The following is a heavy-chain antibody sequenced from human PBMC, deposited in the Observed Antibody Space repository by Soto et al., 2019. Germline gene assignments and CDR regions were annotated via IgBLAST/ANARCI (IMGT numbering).Heavy chain of an antibody. CDR1: GFTFSSYA. CDR2: ISGSGGST. J-gene: IGHJ4*02. V-gene: IGHV3-23*01. CDR3: AKDRITMIVVGCFDY. D-gene: IGHD3-22*01. Sequence: GGSLRLSCAASGFTFSSYAMSWVRQAPGKGLEWVSAISGSGGSTYYADSVKGRFTISRDNSRNTLYLQMNSLRAEDTAVYYCAKDRITMIVVGCFDYWGQGTLVTVSS.